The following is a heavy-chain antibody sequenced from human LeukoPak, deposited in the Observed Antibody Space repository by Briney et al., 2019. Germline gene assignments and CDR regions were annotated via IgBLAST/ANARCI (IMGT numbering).Heavy chain of an antibody. CDR3: ARASCSGGSCRSYYMDV. Sequence: PSETLSLTCAVYGGSFSGYYWSWIRQPPGKGLEWIGEINHSGSTNYNPSLKSRVTISVDTSKNQFSLKLSSVTAADTAVYYCARASCSGGSCRSYYMDVWGKGTTVTISS. J-gene: IGHJ6*03. CDR1: GGSFSGYY. CDR2: INHSGST. V-gene: IGHV4-34*01. D-gene: IGHD2-15*01.